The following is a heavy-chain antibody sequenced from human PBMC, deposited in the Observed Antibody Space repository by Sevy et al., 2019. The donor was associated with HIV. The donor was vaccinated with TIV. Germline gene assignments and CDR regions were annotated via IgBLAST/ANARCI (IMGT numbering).Heavy chain of an antibody. CDR2: ITSSGSSI. CDR1: GFTFSNYE. Sequence: GGSLRLSCAASGFTFSNYEMNWVRQAPGKGLEWVSHITSSGSSIYYADAVKGRFTISRDNAKNSLYLQMNSLRVEGTAVYYCARNGGAYDTGFDPWGQRTLVTVSS. D-gene: IGHD3-22*01. J-gene: IGHJ5*02. V-gene: IGHV3-48*03. CDR3: ARNGGAYDTGFDP.